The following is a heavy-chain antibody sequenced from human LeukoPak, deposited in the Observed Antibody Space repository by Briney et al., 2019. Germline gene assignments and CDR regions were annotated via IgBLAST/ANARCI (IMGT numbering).Heavy chain of an antibody. CDR2: IIPILGIA. Sequence: GASVKVSCKASGYTFTSYGISWVRQAPGQGLEWMGRIIPILGIANYAQKFQGRVTITADKSTSTAYMELSSLRSEDTAVYYCARGGSYFGDPFDYWGQGTLVTVSS. D-gene: IGHD1-26*01. J-gene: IGHJ4*02. CDR3: ARGGSYFGDPFDY. V-gene: IGHV1-69*04. CDR1: GYTFTSYG.